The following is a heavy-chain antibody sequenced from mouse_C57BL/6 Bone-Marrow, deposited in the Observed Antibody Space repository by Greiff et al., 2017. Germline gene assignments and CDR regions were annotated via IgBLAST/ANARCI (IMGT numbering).Heavy chain of an antibody. CDR2: IRNKANGYTT. V-gene: IGHV7-3*01. CDR3: ARYSSNSYYAMDY. CDR1: GFTFTDYY. D-gene: IGHD2-5*01. Sequence: EVQLQESGGGLVQPGGSLSLSCAASGFTFTDYYMSWVRQPPGKALEWLGFIRNKANGYTTEYSASVKGRFTISRDNSQSILYLQMNALRAEDSATYYCARYSSNSYYAMDYWGQGTSVTVSS. J-gene: IGHJ4*01.